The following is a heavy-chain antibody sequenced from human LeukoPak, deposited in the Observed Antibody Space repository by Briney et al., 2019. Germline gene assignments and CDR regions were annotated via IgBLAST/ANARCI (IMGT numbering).Heavy chain of an antibody. V-gene: IGHV3-53*01. CDR2: IYSDGRT. Sequence: GGSLRLSCAASGFTFSSQWMRWVRQAPGKGREWVSHIYSDGRTYYADSVKGRCTISRDKSKNTLYLQMNSLRVEDTAVYYCARGLFLSSYLDAFDIWGQGTVVTVSS. CDR1: GFTFSSQW. D-gene: IGHD3-22*01. CDR3: ARGLFLSSYLDAFDI. J-gene: IGHJ3*02.